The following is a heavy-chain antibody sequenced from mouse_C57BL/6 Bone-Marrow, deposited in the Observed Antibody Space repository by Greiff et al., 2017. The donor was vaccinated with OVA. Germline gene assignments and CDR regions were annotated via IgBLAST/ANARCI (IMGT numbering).Heavy chain of an antibody. CDR2: IDPSNGNT. V-gene: IGHV14-3*01. J-gene: IGHJ2*01. Sequence: EVKLMESVAELVRPGASVKLSCTASGYNFKNTYMHWVKQRPEQGLEWIGRIDPSNGNTKYDQKFQGKATLTADTSSNTAYLQLSSLTSEDNAIYYCAIDWGPFDYWGQGTTLTVSS. D-gene: IGHD4-1*01. CDR1: GYNFKNTY. CDR3: AIDWGPFDY.